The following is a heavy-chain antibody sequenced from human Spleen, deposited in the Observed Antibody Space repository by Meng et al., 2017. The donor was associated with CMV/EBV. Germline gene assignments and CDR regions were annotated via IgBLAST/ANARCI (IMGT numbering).Heavy chain of an antibody. J-gene: IGHJ4*02. Sequence: GGSLRLSCAASGFTFSDYFMNWIRQAPGKGLEWVSYISATGSTIYYADSVRGRFTISRDNAKNSLYLQMNSLRAEDTALYYCARGAGDIVMPPAATGYFDDWGQGTLVTVSS. CDR3: ARGAGDIVMPPAATGYFDD. CDR1: GFTFSDYF. V-gene: IGHV3-11*01. CDR2: ISATGSTI. D-gene: IGHD2-2*01.